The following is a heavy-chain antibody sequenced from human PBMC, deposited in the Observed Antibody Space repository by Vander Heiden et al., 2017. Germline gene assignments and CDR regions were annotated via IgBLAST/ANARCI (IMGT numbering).Heavy chain of an antibody. Sequence: QVQLVESGGGVVQPGRSLRLSCAASGFTLSSYARHGVRQAPGKGLEWVAVISYDGSNKYYADSVKGRFTISRDNSKNTLYLQMNSLRAEDTAVYYCAREGRSGYYGMDVWGQGTTVTVSS. CDR2: ISYDGSNK. J-gene: IGHJ6*02. V-gene: IGHV3-30-3*01. CDR3: AREGRSGYYGMDV. D-gene: IGHD3-3*01. CDR1: GFTLSSYA.